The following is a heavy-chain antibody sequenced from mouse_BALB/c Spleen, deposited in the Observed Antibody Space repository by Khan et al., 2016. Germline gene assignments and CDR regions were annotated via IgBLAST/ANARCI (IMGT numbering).Heavy chain of an antibody. CDR2: IYPGSDNT. V-gene: IGHV1-76*01. CDR1: GYTFTDYY. D-gene: IGHD2-1*01. Sequence: QVQLQQSGAELARPGASVKLSCKASGYTFTDYYINWVKQRTGQGPEWIGEIYPGSDNTYYNERFEGKATLTADKSSSTAYMQLSSLTSEDSAVYFCARGGGNSDYWGQGTTLTVSS. CDR3: ARGGGNSDY. J-gene: IGHJ2*01.